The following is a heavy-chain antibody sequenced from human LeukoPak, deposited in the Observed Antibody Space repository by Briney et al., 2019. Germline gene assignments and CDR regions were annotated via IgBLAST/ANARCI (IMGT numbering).Heavy chain of an antibody. Sequence: GGSLRLSCAASGFIFSQYSMNWVRRAPGKGLEWVSHIRSSSETFYADSVKGRFTISRDNARNSLYLQMNNLRGEDTAIYYCARDAGNSGYGCDLWGQGTLVTVSS. CDR3: ARDAGNSGYGCDL. J-gene: IGHJ5*02. CDR2: IRSSSET. D-gene: IGHD5-12*01. V-gene: IGHV3-48*01. CDR1: GFIFSQYS.